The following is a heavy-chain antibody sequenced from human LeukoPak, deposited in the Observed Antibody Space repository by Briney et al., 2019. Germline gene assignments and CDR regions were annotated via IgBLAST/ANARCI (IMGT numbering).Heavy chain of an antibody. CDR3: AKTGSSGWSYFDY. D-gene: IGHD6-19*01. Sequence: GGSLRLSCAASGFTFSSFAMSWVRQAPGKGLEWVSGISGSGDNTYYADSLKGRFTVSRDNSKNTLYLQMNSLRAEDTAVYYCAKTGSSGWSYFDYWGQGTLVTVSS. V-gene: IGHV3-23*01. CDR2: ISGSGDNT. J-gene: IGHJ4*02. CDR1: GFTFSSFA.